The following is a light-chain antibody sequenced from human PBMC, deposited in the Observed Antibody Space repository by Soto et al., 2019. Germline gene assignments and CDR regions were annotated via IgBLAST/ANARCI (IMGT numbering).Light chain of an antibody. CDR3: SSFTVSSSVI. CDR2: DVS. V-gene: IGLV2-14*02. CDR1: SSDVGSYNL. J-gene: IGLJ2*01. Sequence: QLVLTQPASVSGSPGQSITVSCTGSSSDVGSYNLVSWYQQYPGKAPKLMVYDVSNRPSGVSNRFSGSKSGNTASLTISGLQAEDEADYYCSSFTVSSSVIFGGGTKLTVL.